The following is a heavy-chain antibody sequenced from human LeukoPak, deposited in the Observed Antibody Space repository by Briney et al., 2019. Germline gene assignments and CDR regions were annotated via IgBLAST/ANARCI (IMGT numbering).Heavy chain of an antibody. V-gene: IGHV1-18*04. J-gene: IGHJ5*02. D-gene: IGHD3-10*01. CDR3: ARHRNMVRGVNNWFDP. CDR2: ISAYNGNT. Sequence: ASVKVSCKASGYTFTSYGISWVRQAPGQGLEWMGWISAYNGNTNYAQKLQGRVTMTTDTSTSTAYMELSSLRSDDTAVYYCARHRNMVRGVNNWFDPWGQGTLVTVSS. CDR1: GYTFTSYG.